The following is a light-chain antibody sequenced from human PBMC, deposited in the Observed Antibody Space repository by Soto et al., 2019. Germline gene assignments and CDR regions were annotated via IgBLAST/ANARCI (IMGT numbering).Light chain of an antibody. V-gene: IGKV1-17*03. CDR1: QAINDY. CDR3: LQHQTYPWT. Sequence: DIQMTQSPSAMSASVGDRVTITCRASQAINDYVAWFQQRPGKAPKRLIFAAFSLQRGVPSRFSGSGSGTEFTLTISRLQPEDFATYFCLQHQTYPWTFGQGTKVEVK. J-gene: IGKJ1*01. CDR2: AAF.